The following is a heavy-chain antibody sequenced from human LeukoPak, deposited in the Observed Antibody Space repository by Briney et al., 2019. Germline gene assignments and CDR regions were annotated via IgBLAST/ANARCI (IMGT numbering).Heavy chain of an antibody. CDR2: IKQDGSEK. CDR3: ARNYYQDYYYYGMDV. J-gene: IGHJ6*02. D-gene: IGHD3-22*01. V-gene: IGHV3-7*04. CDR1: GGSISSYY. Sequence: PSETLSLTCTVSGGSISSYYWSWVRQAPGKGLEWVANIKQDGSEKYYVDSVKGRFTISRDNAKNSLYLQMNSLRAEDTAVYYCARNYYQDYYYYGMDVWGQGTTVTVSS.